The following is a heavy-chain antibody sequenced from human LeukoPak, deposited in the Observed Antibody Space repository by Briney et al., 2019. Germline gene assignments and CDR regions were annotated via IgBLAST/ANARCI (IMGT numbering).Heavy chain of an antibody. CDR3: AISSGDY. CDR1: GFTFSNYT. CDR2: ISSRSSYI. Sequence: GGSLRLSCAASGFTFSNYTMNWVRQAPGKGLEWVSSISSRSSYIYYADSVKGRFTISRDNAKNTLYLQMNSLRAEDTAVYYCAISSGDYWGQGTLVTVSS. J-gene: IGHJ4*02. V-gene: IGHV3-21*01. D-gene: IGHD3-22*01.